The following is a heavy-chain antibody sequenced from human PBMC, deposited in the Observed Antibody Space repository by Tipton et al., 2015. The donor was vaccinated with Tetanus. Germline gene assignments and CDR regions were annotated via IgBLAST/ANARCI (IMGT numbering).Heavy chain of an antibody. Sequence: QLVQSGPEVKMPGASVRVSCKASGYTFTSYGISWVRQAPGQGLEWMGWISAYNGNTNYAQKLQGRVTMTTDTSTSTAYMEMRSLRSDDTAVYYCARGASYGPDYYYGMDVWGQGTTVTVSS. J-gene: IGHJ6*02. CDR1: GYTFTSYG. V-gene: IGHV1-18*01. CDR3: ARGASYGPDYYYGMDV. D-gene: IGHD5-18*01. CDR2: ISAYNGNT.